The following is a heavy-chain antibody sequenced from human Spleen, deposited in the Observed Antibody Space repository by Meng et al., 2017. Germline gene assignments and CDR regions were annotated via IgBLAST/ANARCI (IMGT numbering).Heavy chain of an antibody. CDR2: IKQDGSEK. V-gene: IGHV3-7*01. CDR3: ARDKLRFLEWLFYGYFEVYGMDF. CDR1: GFTFSSYW. Sequence: GESLKISCAASGFTFSSYWMSWVRQAPGKGLEWVANIKQDGSEKYYVVSVKGRFTISRDNAKNSLYLQMNSLRAEDTAVYYCARDKLRFLEWLFYGYFEVYGMDFWGRGTTVTVSS. J-gene: IGHJ6*02. D-gene: IGHD3-3*01.